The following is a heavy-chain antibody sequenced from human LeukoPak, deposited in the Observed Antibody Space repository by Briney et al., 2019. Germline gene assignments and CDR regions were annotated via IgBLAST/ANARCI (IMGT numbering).Heavy chain of an antibody. V-gene: IGHV4-39*01. CDR3: ARLTSEGGSYYSYNWFDP. Sequence: SETLSLTCSVSGGSISSSSYYWGWIRQPPGKGLEWIGSIYYSGSTYYNPSLKSRVTISVDTSKNQFSLKLSSVTAADTAVYYCARLTSEGGSYYSYNWFDPWGQGTLVTVSS. CDR2: IYYSGST. D-gene: IGHD3-10*01. J-gene: IGHJ5*02. CDR1: GGSISSSSYY.